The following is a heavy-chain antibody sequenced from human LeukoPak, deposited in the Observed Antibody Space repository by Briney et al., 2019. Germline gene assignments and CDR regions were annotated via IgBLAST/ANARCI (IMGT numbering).Heavy chain of an antibody. V-gene: IGHV4-38-2*01. J-gene: IGHJ4*02. D-gene: IGHD3-3*01. CDR3: ASSTYDFWRGYYWY. CDR2: IYRRVSI. Sequence: PSETLSLTCAVSGYSISSGYYLRWIRQPPWKGLKCIGCIYRRVSIYDDPSHKSRVTISVDMSKRQFSLKLSSVTAADTAVYYCASSTYDFWRGYYWYWGQGTLDSV. CDR1: GYSISSGYY.